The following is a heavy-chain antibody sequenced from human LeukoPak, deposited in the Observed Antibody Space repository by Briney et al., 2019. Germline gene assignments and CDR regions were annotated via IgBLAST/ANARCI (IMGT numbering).Heavy chain of an antibody. CDR1: GFTFSSYE. J-gene: IGHJ3*02. CDR2: ISSSGSTI. V-gene: IGHV3-48*03. D-gene: IGHD3-22*01. Sequence: GGSLRLSCAASGFTFSSYEMNWVRQAPGKGLEWVSYISSSGSTIYYADSVKGRFTISRDNAKNSLYLQMNSLRAEDTAVYYCARDVNYYDSSGHRPGAFDIWGQGTMVTVSS. CDR3: ARDVNYYDSSGHRPGAFDI.